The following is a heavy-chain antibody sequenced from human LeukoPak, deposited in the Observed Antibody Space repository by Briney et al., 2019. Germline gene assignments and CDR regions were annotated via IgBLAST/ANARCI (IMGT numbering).Heavy chain of an antibody. J-gene: IGHJ4*02. D-gene: IGHD3-3*01. Sequence: PGGSLRLSCAASGFSVINAWMSWVRQAPGQGLEWVGRIKSRADGGTTGYAAPVEGRFSISRDDSENTLYLQMNSLQIDDTALYYCLILPVRWGQGTLVTVSS. CDR3: LILPVR. V-gene: IGHV3-15*05. CDR2: IKSRADGGTT. CDR1: GFSVINAW.